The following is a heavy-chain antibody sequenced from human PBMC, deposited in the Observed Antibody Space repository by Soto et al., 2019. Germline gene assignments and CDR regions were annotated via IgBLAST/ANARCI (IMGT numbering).Heavy chain of an antibody. Sequence: ASVEVAFKASCYTLTIYLIILFLQSPLQWLELMGWISAYNGNTNYAQKLQGRVTMTTETSTSTAYMELRSLRSDDTAVYYCARVGYTNYDVAYYYGMEVCGKRHTVNVSS. J-gene: IGHJ6*04. CDR3: ARVGYTNYDVAYYYGMEV. D-gene: IGHD4-4*01. CDR2: ISAYNGNT. V-gene: IGHV1-18*01. CDR1: CYTLTIYL.